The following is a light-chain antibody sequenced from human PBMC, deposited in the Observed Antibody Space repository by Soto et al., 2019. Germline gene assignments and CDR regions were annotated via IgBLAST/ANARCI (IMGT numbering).Light chain of an antibody. V-gene: IGKV3-15*01. CDR3: QQYNTWPYP. J-gene: IGKJ2*01. Sequence: EIVMTQSPATLSVSAGERATLSCRASQSVSSNLAWYQQKPGQAPRLLIYGASTRATGIPARFSGSGSGTEFTLTISSLQSEDFAVYYCQQYNTWPYPFGQGTKLEIK. CDR2: GAS. CDR1: QSVSSN.